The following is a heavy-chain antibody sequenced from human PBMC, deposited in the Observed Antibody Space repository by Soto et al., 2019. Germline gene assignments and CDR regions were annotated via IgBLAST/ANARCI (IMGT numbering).Heavy chain of an antibody. CDR3: ARDRSSSGSSYTNWFDP. Sequence: PSETLSLTCTVSGGSISSGGYYWSWIRQHPGKGLEWIGYIYYSGSTYYNPSLKSRVTISVDTSKNQFSLKLSSVTAADTAFYFCARDRSSSGSSYTNWFDPWGQGILVTVSS. J-gene: IGHJ5*02. V-gene: IGHV4-31*03. D-gene: IGHD3-10*01. CDR2: IYYSGST. CDR1: GGSISSGGYY.